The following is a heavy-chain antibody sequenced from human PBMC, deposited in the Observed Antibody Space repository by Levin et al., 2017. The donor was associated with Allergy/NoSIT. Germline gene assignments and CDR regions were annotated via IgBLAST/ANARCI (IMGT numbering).Heavy chain of an antibody. Sequence: LRLSCAVSGGSVSRDDYSWNWLRQPPGMGLVLIVYVYQGVMPHNPSLQGRVSISKDKSKNQVSVSLTSVTAAGTAVYYCARSSGAWSFDYWGQGTQVTVSS. D-gene: IGHD6-19*01. J-gene: IGHJ4*02. CDR1: GGSVSRDDYS. V-gene: IGHV4-30-2*01. CDR2: VYQGVMP. CDR3: ARSSGAWSFDY.